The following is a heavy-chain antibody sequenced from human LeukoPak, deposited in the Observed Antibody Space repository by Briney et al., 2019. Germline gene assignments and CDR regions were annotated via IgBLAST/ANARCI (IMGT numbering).Heavy chain of an antibody. CDR1: GYPFTGYY. CDR2: INPNSGGT. D-gene: IGHD3-10*01. J-gene: IGHJ4*02. CDR3: ARGAVVYYGSGRYPIL. Sequence: GASVKVSCKASGYPFTGYYMHWVRQAPGQGLEWMGWINPNSGGTNYAQKFQGRVTMTRDTSISTAYMELSRLRSDDTAVYYCARGAVVYYGSGRYPILGGQGTLVTVSS. V-gene: IGHV1-2*02.